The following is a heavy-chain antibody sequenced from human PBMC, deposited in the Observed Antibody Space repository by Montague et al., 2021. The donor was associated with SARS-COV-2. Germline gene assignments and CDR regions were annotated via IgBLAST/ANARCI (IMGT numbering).Heavy chain of an antibody. CDR2: ITRNGETT. V-gene: IGHV3-20*04. CDR1: GFIFDDYG. D-gene: IGHD3-10*01. CDR3: TRGFRGGPFDC. Sequence: SLRLSCAASGFIFDDYGMSWVRQVPGRGLEWVSGITRNGETTGYADSVKGRVTISRDNAKNSLSLQMNSLRAEDTALYYCTRGFRGGPFDCWGQGTPVTVSS. J-gene: IGHJ4*02.